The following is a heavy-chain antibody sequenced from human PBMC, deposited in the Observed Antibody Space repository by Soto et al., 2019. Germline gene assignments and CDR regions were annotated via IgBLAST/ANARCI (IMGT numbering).Heavy chain of an antibody. CDR1: GGTFSSYA. D-gene: IGHD5-18*01. CDR3: AKDVGRDGYSWRILYFAMDV. CDR2: VVPILQTT. Sequence: QVQLVQSGTEVKKPGSSVNISCKASGGTFSSYAISWLRQAPGQGPEWMGGVVPILQTTIYAQKFLGRLTIRADGSTTSVFMELRSVTAADTAVYFWAKDVGRDGYSWRILYFAMDVWGPGTAVTVYS. J-gene: IGHJ6*02. V-gene: IGHV1-69*01.